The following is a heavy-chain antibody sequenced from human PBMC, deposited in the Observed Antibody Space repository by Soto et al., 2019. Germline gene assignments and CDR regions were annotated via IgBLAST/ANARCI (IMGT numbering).Heavy chain of an antibody. CDR3: ARDSVTRVISYIPGMDV. CDR2: IGEGGVSR. D-gene: IGHD3-10*01. V-gene: IGHV3-23*01. CDR1: GFDFSTYA. J-gene: IGHJ6*02. Sequence: GGSLRLSCVASGFDFSTYAMSCVRQAPGKGLEWFSVIGEGGVSRVYADAVKGRFTISRDNSKNTLYLQMTSLRVDDTAMYYCARDSVTRVISYIPGMDVWGQGTTVTVSS.